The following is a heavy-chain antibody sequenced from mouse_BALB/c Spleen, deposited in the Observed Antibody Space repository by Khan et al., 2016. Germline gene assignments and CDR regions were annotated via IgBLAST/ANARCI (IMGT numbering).Heavy chain of an antibody. V-gene: IGHV14-3*02. Sequence: VQLQQPGAELVKPGASVKLSCTASGFNIKDTYMHWVKQRPEQGLEWIGRIDPANGNTKYDPKFQGKATITADTSSNTAYLQLSSLTSEDTAVYYCARSGAQYYYAMDYWGQGTSVTVSS. CDR3: ARSGAQYYYAMDY. J-gene: IGHJ4*01. D-gene: IGHD1-3*01. CDR2: IDPANGNT. CDR1: GFNIKDTY.